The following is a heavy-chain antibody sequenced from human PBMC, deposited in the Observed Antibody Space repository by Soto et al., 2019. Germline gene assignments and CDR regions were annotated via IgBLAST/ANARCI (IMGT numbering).Heavy chain of an antibody. J-gene: IGHJ4*02. CDR2: IKSKTDGGTT. CDR1: GFTFRNAW. D-gene: IGHD3-10*01. CDR3: TTEGMVRGVRPFDY. Sequence: GGSLRLSCAASGFTFRNAWMSWVRQAPGKGLEWVGRIKSKTDGGTTDYAAPVKGRFTISRDDSKNTLYLQMNSLKTEDTAVYYCTTEGMVRGVRPFDYWGQGTLVTVSS. V-gene: IGHV3-15*01.